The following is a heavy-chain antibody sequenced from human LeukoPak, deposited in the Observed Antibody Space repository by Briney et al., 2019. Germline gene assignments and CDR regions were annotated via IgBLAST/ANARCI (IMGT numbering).Heavy chain of an antibody. D-gene: IGHD3-10*01. J-gene: IGHJ6*03. V-gene: IGHV3-9*01. CDR2: ISWNSGSI. CDR1: GFTLDDYA. Sequence: GGSLRLSCAASGFTLDDYAMHWVRQAPGKGLEWVSGISWNSGSIVYADSVKGRFTISRDNAKNSLYLQMNSLRAEDTAVYYCARERARRYYGSGSPIWWSYYMDVWGKGTTVTVSS. CDR3: ARERARRYYGSGSPIWWSYYMDV.